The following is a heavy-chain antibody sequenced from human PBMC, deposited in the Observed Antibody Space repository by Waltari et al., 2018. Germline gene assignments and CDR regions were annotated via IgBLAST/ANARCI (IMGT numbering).Heavy chain of an antibody. CDR3: ARDSGSYPLDY. Sequence: EVQLVESGGGLVQPGGSLRLSWAASGFTWSSDWMSWVRQAPGKGLEWVANIKQDGSEKYYVDSVKGRFTISRDNAKNSLYLQMTSLIAEDTAVYYCARDSGSYPLDYWGQGTLVTVSS. D-gene: IGHD1-26*01. CDR2: IKQDGSEK. CDR1: GFTWSSDW. V-gene: IGHV3-7*01. J-gene: IGHJ4*02.